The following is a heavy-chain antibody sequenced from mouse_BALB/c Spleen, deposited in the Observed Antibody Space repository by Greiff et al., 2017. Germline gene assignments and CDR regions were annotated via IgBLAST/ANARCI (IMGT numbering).Heavy chain of an antibody. Sequence: EVQLQQSGAELVRSGASVKLSCTASGFNIKDYYMHWVKQRPEQGLEWIGWIDPENGDTEYAPKFQGKATMTADTSSNTAYLQLSSLTSEDTAVYYCNGWADYYAMDDWGQGTSVTVSS. V-gene: IGHV14-4*02. CDR3: NGWADYYAMDD. J-gene: IGHJ4*01. CDR1: GFNIKDYY. CDR2: IDPENGDT. D-gene: IGHD4-1*01.